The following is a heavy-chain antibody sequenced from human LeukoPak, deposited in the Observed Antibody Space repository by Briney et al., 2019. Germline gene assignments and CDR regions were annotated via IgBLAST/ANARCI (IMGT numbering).Heavy chain of an antibody. D-gene: IGHD3-3*01. V-gene: IGHV1-46*01. CDR2: INPSGGST. CDR1: GYTFTSYY. Sequence: GASVKVSCKASGYTFTSYYMHWVRQAPGQGLEWMGIINPSGGSTSYAQKFQGRVTMTRDTSTSTVYMELSSLRSEDTAVYYCARVGLRFLEWTYIGYWGQGTLVTVS. J-gene: IGHJ4*02. CDR3: ARVGLRFLEWTYIGY.